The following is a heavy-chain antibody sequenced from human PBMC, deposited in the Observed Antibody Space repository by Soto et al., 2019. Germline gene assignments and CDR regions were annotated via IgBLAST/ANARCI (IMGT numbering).Heavy chain of an antibody. J-gene: IGHJ5*02. CDR2: ISGSGGST. CDR3: AKSPPRRFLEWLNNWFDP. CDR1: GFTFSSYA. V-gene: IGHV3-23*01. Sequence: QPGGSLRLSCAASGFTFSSYAMSWVRQAPGKGLEWVSAISGSGGSTYYADSVKGRFTISRDNSKNTLYLQMNSLRAEDTAVYYCAKSPPRRFLEWLNNWFDPWGQGTLVTVSS. D-gene: IGHD3-3*01.